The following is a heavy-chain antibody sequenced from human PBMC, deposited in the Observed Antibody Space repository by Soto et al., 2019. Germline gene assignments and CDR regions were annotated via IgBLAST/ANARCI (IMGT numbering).Heavy chain of an antibody. CDR1: GYTLTELS. CDR3: ARGLDVVVVPAAMAIFDY. J-gene: IGHJ4*02. Sequence: ASVKVSCKVSGYTLTELSMHWVRQAPGKGLEWMGGFDPEDGETIYAQKFQGRVTMTEDTSTDTAYMELSSLRSEDTAVYYCARGLDVVVVPAAMAIFDYWGQGTLVTVSS. CDR2: FDPEDGET. V-gene: IGHV1-24*01. D-gene: IGHD2-2*01.